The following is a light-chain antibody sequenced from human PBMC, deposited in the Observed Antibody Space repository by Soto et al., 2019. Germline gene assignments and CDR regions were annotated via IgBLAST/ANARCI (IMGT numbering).Light chain of an antibody. J-gene: IGKJ5*01. CDR3: QQYGTS. CDR1: QTISSSY. Sequence: IVLTQGPGALSLYQGERATLSCRASQTISSSYLAWYQQKSGQAPRLLIYGASSRATGIPDRFSGSGSGTDFTLTISRLEPEDFAVYYCQQYGTSFGHGTRLEIK. CDR2: GAS. V-gene: IGKV3-20*01.